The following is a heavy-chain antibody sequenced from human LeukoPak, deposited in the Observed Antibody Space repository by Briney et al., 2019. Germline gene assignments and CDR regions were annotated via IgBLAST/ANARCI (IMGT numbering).Heavy chain of an antibody. D-gene: IGHD3-9*01. V-gene: IGHV1-2*02. CDR3: ARSPHILTGENFDY. J-gene: IGHJ4*02. CDR2: INPNHGDT. Sequence: ASVKVSCTASRYTFTGYYMHWVRQAPGQGLEWMGWINPNHGDTNYAQKFQDRVSMTRDTSISTAYMHLSRLRSADTAVYYCARSPHILTGENFDYWGQGTLLTVSS. CDR1: RYTFTGYY.